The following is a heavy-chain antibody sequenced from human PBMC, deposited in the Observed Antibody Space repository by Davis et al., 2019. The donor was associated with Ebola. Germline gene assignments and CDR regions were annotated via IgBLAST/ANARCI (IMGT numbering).Heavy chain of an antibody. CDR2: IIPMYGTT. J-gene: IGHJ5*02. CDR1: GGSFNDYA. D-gene: IGHD1-26*01. V-gene: IGHV1-69*13. Sequence: SVKVSCKASGGSFNDYAISWVRQAPGQGLEWMGGIIPMYGTTHYAQKFQDRVTIAADVPTGTAYMDLSSLKSEDTAMYYCARGHTYGRWDDWFDPWGQGTLVTVSS. CDR3: ARGHTYGRWDDWFDP.